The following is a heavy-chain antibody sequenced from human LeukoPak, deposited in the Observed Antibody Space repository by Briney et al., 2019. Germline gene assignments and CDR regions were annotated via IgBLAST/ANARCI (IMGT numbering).Heavy chain of an antibody. J-gene: IGHJ6*03. V-gene: IGHV3-30*03. CDR1: GFTFSSFG. D-gene: IGHD5-18*01. CDR3: ARDRHTAMVYYYYYMDV. Sequence: GRSLRLSCAASGFTFSSFGMHWVRQAPGKGLEWVACISYDGSSKYYADSVRGRFTISRDNARNSLYLQMNSLRDEDTAVYYCARDRHTAMVYYYYYMDVWGTGTTVTVSS. CDR2: ISYDGSSK.